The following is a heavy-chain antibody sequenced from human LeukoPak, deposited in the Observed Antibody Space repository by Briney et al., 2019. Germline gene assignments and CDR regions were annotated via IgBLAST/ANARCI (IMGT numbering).Heavy chain of an antibody. D-gene: IGHD6-19*01. Sequence: SETLSLTCTVSGASMDGYFWSWIRQPPGKGLEWIGFIYSGGDTSYSPSLRSRLTIAVDTSKSQFSLKLYSVTAADTAVYYCARAGGSGWYGKLDPWGQETLVTVSS. CDR3: ARAGGSGWYGKLDP. CDR1: GASMDGYF. J-gene: IGHJ5*02. V-gene: IGHV4-4*09. CDR2: IYSGGDT.